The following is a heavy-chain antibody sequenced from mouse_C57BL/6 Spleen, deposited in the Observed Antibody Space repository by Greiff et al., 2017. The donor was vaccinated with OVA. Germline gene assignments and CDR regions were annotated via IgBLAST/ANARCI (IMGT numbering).Heavy chain of an antibody. Sequence: QVQLKESGAELVRPGASVTLSCKASGYTFTDYEMHWVKQTPVHGLEWIGAIDPETGGTAYNQKFKGKAILTADKSSSTAYMELRSLTSEDSAVYYCTDILGYARDHWGQGTSVTVSS. CDR3: TDILGYARDH. V-gene: IGHV1-15*01. J-gene: IGHJ4*01. CDR1: GYTFTDYE. D-gene: IGHD4-1*01. CDR2: IDPETGGT.